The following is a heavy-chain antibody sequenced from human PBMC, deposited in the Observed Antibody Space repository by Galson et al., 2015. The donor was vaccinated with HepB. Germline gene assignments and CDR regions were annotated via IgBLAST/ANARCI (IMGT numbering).Heavy chain of an antibody. CDR2: INPNSGGT. Sequence: SVKVSCKASGYTFTSYYMHWVRQAPGQGLEWMGWINPNSGGTNYAQKFQGRVTMTRDTSISTAYMELSRLRSDDTAVYYCARVPISSTSYVDAFDIWGQGTMVTVSS. V-gene: IGHV1-2*02. J-gene: IGHJ3*02. CDR1: GYTFTSYY. D-gene: IGHD2-2*01. CDR3: ARVPISSTSYVDAFDI.